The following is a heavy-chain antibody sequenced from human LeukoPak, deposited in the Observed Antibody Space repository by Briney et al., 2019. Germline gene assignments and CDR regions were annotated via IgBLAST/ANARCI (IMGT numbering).Heavy chain of an antibody. V-gene: IGHV1-69*01. J-gene: IGHJ4*02. CDR3: ARDPALRFLEGYYFDY. CDR2: IIPIFGTA. D-gene: IGHD3-3*01. Sequence: SVKVSCKASGGTFSSYAISWVRQAPGQGLEWMGGIIPIFGTANYAQKFQGRVTITADESTSTAYMELSSLRSEDTAVYYCARDPALRFLEGYYFDYWGQGTLVTVSS. CDR1: GGTFSSYA.